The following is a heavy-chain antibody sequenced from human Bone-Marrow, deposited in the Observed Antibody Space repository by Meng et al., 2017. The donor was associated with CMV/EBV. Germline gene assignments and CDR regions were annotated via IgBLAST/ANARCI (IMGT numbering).Heavy chain of an antibody. D-gene: IGHD1-26*01. Sequence: SVKVSCNASGFTFTSSAVQWVRQARGQRLEWIGWIVVGSGNTNYAQKFQERVTITRDMSTSTAYMELSSLRSEDTAVYYRAADKFLGGSYTYFDYWGQGTLVTVSS. CDR3: AADKFLGGSYTYFDY. CDR2: IVVGSGNT. CDR1: GFTFTSSA. J-gene: IGHJ4*02. V-gene: IGHV1-58*01.